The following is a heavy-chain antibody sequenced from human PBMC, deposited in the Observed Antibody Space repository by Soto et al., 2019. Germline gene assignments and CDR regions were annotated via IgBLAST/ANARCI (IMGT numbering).Heavy chain of an antibody. V-gene: IGHV4-61*01. CDR1: GGSVSSGSYY. CDR3: ARDRIAAADYYYYYGMDV. Sequence: SETLSLTCTVSGGSVSSGSYYWSWIRQPPGKGLEWIGYIYYSGSTNYNPSLKSQVTISVDTSKNQFSLKLSSVTAADTAVYYCARDRIAAADYYYYYGMDVWGQGTTVTVSS. J-gene: IGHJ6*02. D-gene: IGHD6-13*01. CDR2: IYYSGST.